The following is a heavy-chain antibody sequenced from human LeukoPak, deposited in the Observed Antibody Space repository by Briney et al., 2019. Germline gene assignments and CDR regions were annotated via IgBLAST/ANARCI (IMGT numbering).Heavy chain of an antibody. CDR1: GFPVSGYS. D-gene: IGHD2-15*01. Sequence: PGGSLRLSCATSGFPVSGYSLHWVRQAPGKGLEWVSSISSSAAYIAYADSVKGRFTISRDNAKDSLYLQMNNLRAEDTAVYYCAREGKDLRLGYYNSAVDVWGQGTTVSVSS. CDR2: ISSSAAYI. J-gene: IGHJ6*02. V-gene: IGHV3-21*01. CDR3: AREGKDLRLGYYNSAVDV.